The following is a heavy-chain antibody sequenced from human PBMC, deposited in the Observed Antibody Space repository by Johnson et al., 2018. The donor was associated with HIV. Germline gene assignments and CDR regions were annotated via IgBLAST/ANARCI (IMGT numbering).Heavy chain of an antibody. CDR3: ARSRPYEGVPAATGAFDI. V-gene: IGHV3-9*01. D-gene: IGHD2-2*01. CDR1: GFTFDDYA. CDR2: ISWNSGSI. Sequence: VQLVESGGGLVQPGRSLRLSCAASGFTFDDYAMHWVRQAPGKGLEWVSGISWNSGSIGYADSVKGRFPISRDNAKNSLYLQMNSLRAEDTALYYCARSRPYEGVPAATGAFDIWGQGTMVTVSS. J-gene: IGHJ3*02.